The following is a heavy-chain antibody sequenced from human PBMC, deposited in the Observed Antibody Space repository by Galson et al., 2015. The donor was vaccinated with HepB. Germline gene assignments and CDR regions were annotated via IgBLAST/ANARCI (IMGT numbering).Heavy chain of an antibody. J-gene: IGHJ4*02. CDR2: INPNSGGT. V-gene: IGHV1-2*04. CDR3: ARGSYSSGWYPKFAY. Sequence: SVKVSCKASGYTFTGYYMHWVRQAPGQGLEWMGWINPNSGGTNYAQKFQGWVTMTRDTSISTAYMELSRLRSDDTAVYYCARGSYSSGWYPKFAYWGQGTLVTVSS. CDR1: GYTFTGYY. D-gene: IGHD6-19*01.